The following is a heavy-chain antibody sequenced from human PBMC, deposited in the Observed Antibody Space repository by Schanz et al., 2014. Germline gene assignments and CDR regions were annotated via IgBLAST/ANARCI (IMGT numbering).Heavy chain of an antibody. Sequence: EVQLLDSGGGLVQPGGSLRLSCAASGFTFSTYAMSWVRQAPGKGLEWVSSISSSSSYIYYADSVKGRFTISRDNAKNSLYLEMNSRRAEDAAVYCCAREEGWGIAAAGPKRYYDGMDVWGKGTTVTVSS. V-gene: IGHV3-21*01. CDR2: ISSSSSYI. CDR3: AREEGWGIAAAGPKRYYDGMDV. J-gene: IGHJ6*04. D-gene: IGHD6-13*01. CDR1: GFTFSTYA.